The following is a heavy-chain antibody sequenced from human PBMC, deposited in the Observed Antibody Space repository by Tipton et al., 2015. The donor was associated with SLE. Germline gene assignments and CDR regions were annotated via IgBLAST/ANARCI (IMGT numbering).Heavy chain of an antibody. D-gene: IGHD1-26*01. CDR2: IYYSGST. CDR3: ASSVAWDPFDY. J-gene: IGHJ4*02. V-gene: IGHV4-59*01. Sequence: TLSLTCTVYGGSFNNFYWSWIRQPPGKGLEWIGCIYYSGSTNYNPSLNSRVTLSVDMSKNQFSLKLSSVTAADTAVYYCASSVAWDPFDYWGQGTLVTVSS. CDR1: GGSFNNFY.